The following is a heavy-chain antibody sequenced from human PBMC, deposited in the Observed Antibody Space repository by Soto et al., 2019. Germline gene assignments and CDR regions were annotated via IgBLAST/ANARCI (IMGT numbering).Heavy chain of an antibody. J-gene: IGHJ3*02. CDR3: RAYYDYIWGSYRDDAFDI. D-gene: IGHD3-16*02. V-gene: IGHV3-73*01. CDR1: GFTFSGSA. CDR2: IRSKANSYAT. Sequence: GGSLRLSCAASGFTFSGSAMHWVRQASGKGLEWVGRIRSKANSYATAYAASVKGRFTISRDDSKNTAYLQMNSLKTEDTAVYYCRAYYDYIWGSYRDDAFDIWGQGTMVTVSS.